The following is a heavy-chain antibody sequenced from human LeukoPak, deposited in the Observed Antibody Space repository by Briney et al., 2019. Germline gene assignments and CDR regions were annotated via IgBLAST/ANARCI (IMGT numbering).Heavy chain of an antibody. D-gene: IGHD4-17*01. CDR1: GGSISSYY. V-gene: IGHV4-4*07. Sequence: SETLSLTCTVSGGSISSYYWSWIRQPAGKGLEWIGRIYTSGSTNYNPSLKSRVTMSVDTSKNQFSLKLSSVTAADTAVYYCAREYGDYNSMDAFDIWGQGTMVTVSS. CDR2: IYTSGST. CDR3: AREYGDYNSMDAFDI. J-gene: IGHJ3*02.